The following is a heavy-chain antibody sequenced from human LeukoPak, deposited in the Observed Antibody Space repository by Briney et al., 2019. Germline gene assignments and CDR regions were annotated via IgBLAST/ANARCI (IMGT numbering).Heavy chain of an antibody. J-gene: IGHJ5*02. CDR3: ARAPAIAARFPKGRGSTP. CDR1: GYTFTSYD. Sequence: ASVKVSCKASGYTFTSYDINWVRQATGQGLEWMGWMIPNSGNTGYAQKFQGRVTITRNTSISTAYMELSSLRSEDTAVYYCARAPAIAARFPKGRGSTPWGQGTRVPVSP. CDR2: MIPNSGNT. D-gene: IGHD6-6*01. V-gene: IGHV1-8*03.